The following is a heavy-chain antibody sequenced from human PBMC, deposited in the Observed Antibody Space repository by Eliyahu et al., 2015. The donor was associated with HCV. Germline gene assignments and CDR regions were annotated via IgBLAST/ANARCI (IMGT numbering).Heavy chain of an antibody. D-gene: IGHD6-19*01. J-gene: IGHJ4*02. CDR3: AKGQWLGTYLVDY. CDR1: QFTFSSXA. Sequence: EVQLLESGGGLVQPGGSLRLSCAASQFTFSSXAMSWVRPGPGKGLEWVSGISGSGGNTYYADSVKGRFTISRDNSKNTLYLQMNSLRAEDTAVYYCAKGQWLGTYLVDYWGQGTLVTVSS. V-gene: IGHV3-23*01. CDR2: ISGSGGNT.